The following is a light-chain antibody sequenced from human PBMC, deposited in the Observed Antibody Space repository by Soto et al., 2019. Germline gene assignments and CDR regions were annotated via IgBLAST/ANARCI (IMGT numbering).Light chain of an antibody. CDR1: QSVSSY. CDR3: QQRINWPPVT. J-gene: IGKJ5*01. CDR2: DAS. Sequence: EIVLTQSPATLYLSPGERATLSCRASQSVSSYLAWYQQKPGQAPRLLIYDASNRATGIPARFSGSGSGTDFTLTISSLEPEDFAVYYCQQRINWPPVTFGQGTRLEIK. V-gene: IGKV3-11*01.